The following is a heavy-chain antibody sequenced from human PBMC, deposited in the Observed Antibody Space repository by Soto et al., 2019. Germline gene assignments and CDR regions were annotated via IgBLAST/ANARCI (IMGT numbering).Heavy chain of an antibody. V-gene: IGHV4-59*01. J-gene: IGHJ5*02. CDR1: GGSISSYD. D-gene: IGHD3-3*01. CDR2: IYYSVST. Sequence: PSETLSLTCTASGGSISSYDWSWIRQPPGKGLEWVGYIYYSVSTNYNPSLKSRVTISVDTSKNQFSLKLSSVTGADTAVYYCGRENRQIKILGSLKWFDPRGQGTLVTFSS. CDR3: GRENRQIKILGSLKWFDP.